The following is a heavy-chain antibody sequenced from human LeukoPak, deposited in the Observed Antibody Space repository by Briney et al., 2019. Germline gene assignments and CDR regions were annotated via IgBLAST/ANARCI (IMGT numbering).Heavy chain of an antibody. V-gene: IGHV3-66*01. CDR3: ARTDCSGGSCYGRSFDY. Sequence: GGSLRLSCAASGFTVSSNYMSWVRQAPGKGLEWVSVIYSGGSTYYADSVKGRFTISRDNSKNTLYLQMNSLRAEDTAVYYCARTDCSGGSCYGRSFDYWGQGTLVTVSS. CDR2: IYSGGST. CDR1: GFTVSSNY. D-gene: IGHD2-15*01. J-gene: IGHJ4*02.